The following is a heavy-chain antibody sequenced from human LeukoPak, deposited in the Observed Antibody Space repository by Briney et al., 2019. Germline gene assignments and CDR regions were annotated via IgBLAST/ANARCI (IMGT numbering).Heavy chain of an antibody. CDR2: IKQDGSET. CDR3: AKIQGYFDY. Sequence: GGSLRLSCAASRFTLSNYWISWVRQAPGKGLEWVANIKQDGSETYYVDSVKGRFTISRDNAKNSLSLQMNSLRAEDTAVYYCAKIQGYFDYWGQGNLVTVSS. J-gene: IGHJ4*02. V-gene: IGHV3-7*03. CDR1: RFTLSNYW.